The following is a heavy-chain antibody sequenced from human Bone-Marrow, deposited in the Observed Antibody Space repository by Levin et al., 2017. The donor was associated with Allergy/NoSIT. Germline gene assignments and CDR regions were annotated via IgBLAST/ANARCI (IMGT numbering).Heavy chain of an antibody. CDR1: GFNFNTYA. CDR2: VSFDGVNK. Sequence: GGSLRLSCTASGFNFNTYAMHWVRQVPGKGLEWVAVVSFDGVNKYYGKSVKGRFTISRDNSNGTLHLQMNSLRREDTAMYYCARGILWFGELSHWGQGSLVTVSS. CDR3: ARGILWFGELSH. V-gene: IGHV3-30*03. D-gene: IGHD3-10*01. J-gene: IGHJ1*01.